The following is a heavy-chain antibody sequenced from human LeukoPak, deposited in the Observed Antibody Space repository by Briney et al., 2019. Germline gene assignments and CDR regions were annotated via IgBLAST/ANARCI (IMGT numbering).Heavy chain of an antibody. CDR2: IIPIFGTA. J-gene: IGHJ5*02. CDR3: ASPYCSSTSCHRP. V-gene: IGHV1-69*13. D-gene: IGHD2-2*01. CDR1: GGTFSSYA. Sequence: WASVKVSCKASGGTFSSYAISWVRQAPGQRLEWMGGIIPIFGTANYAQKFQGRVTITADESTSTAYMELSSLRSEDTAVYYCASPYCSSTSCHRPWGQGTLVTVSS.